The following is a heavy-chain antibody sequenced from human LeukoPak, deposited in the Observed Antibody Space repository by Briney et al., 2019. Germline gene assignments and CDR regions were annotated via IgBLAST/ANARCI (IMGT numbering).Heavy chain of an antibody. Sequence: GESLKISCKASGYSFTNFWIGWVRRMPGKGLEWMGIIFPADSDTTYSPSFEGQVTISADKSISTAYLQWSSLKASDTAIYYCARLNGDYPRFYYYMDVWGKGTTVTVSS. D-gene: IGHD4-17*01. J-gene: IGHJ6*03. CDR2: IFPADSDT. V-gene: IGHV5-51*01. CDR3: ARLNGDYPRFYYYMDV. CDR1: GYSFTNFW.